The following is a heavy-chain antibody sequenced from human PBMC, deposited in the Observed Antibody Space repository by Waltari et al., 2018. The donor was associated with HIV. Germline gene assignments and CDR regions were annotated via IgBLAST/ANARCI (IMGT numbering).Heavy chain of an antibody. J-gene: IGHJ5*02. CDR2: NIPAMCIA. CDR3: ALGRIDDIRSGRENLGGFDP. CDR1: GDTLSNYA. V-gene: IGHV1-69*04. Sequence: VQVVQSGAEVKKPGSSVKVSCQASGDTLSNYAVSWVRQAPGQGLEWRGRNIPAMCIAMHTDKFQDRVTINANKSTNSAYMELGGLRSEDTALYLCALGRIDDIRSGRENLGGFDPWGPGTLVSVSS. D-gene: IGHD3-3*01.